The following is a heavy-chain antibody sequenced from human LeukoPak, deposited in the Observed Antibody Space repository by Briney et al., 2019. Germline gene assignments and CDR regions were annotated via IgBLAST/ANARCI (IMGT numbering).Heavy chain of an antibody. CDR1: GYSFTSYW. V-gene: IGHV5-51*01. J-gene: IGHJ4*02. CDR2: IYPGDSDT. CDR3: ARHRGSWFGEPQLDY. D-gene: IGHD3-10*01. Sequence: GASLQISCKGSGYSFTSYWIGWVRQMPGKGLEWMGIIYPGDSDTRYSPSFQGQVTISADKSISTAYLQWSSLKASDTAMYYCARHRGSWFGEPQLDYWGQGTLVTVSS.